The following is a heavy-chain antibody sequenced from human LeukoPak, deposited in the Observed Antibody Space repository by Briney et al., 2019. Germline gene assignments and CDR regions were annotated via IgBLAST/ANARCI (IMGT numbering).Heavy chain of an antibody. CDR3: ARGGYSDSDLYYSGMDV. D-gene: IGHD5-12*01. CDR2: ISSSSSYI. J-gene: IGHJ6*02. CDR1: GFTFSSYS. V-gene: IGHV3-21*04. Sequence: PGGSLRLSCAASGFTFSSYSMNWVRQAPGKGLEWVSSISSSSSYIYYADSVKGRFTISRDNARNSLYLQMNSLRAEDTALYFCARGGYSDSDLYYSGMDVWGQGTTVTVSS.